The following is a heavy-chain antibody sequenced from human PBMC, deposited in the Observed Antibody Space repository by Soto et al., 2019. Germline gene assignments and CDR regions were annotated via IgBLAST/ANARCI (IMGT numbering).Heavy chain of an antibody. CDR2: ISAYNGNT. D-gene: IGHD6-19*01. CDR1: GYTFTSYG. Sequence: QVQLVQSGAEVKKPGASVKVSCKASGYTFTSYGISWVRQAPGQGLEWMGWISAYNGNTNYAQKLQGRVTMTTDTSXSXXYMELRSLRSDDTAVYYCARDRLGIAVATKRYFDYWGQGTLVTVSS. V-gene: IGHV1-18*01. J-gene: IGHJ4*02. CDR3: ARDRLGIAVATKRYFDY.